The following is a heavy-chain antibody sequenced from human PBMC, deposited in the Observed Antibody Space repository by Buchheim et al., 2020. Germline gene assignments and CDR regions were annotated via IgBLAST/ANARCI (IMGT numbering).Heavy chain of an antibody. CDR1: GLVFSNAW. CDR2: IKSKPDGGTS. V-gene: IGHV3-15*07. J-gene: IGHJ3*01. Sequence: EVLLVESGGALVEPGGSLRLSCAASGLVFSNAWMNWVRQAPGRGLEWVGRIKSKPDGGTSDYGETVKGRFFISRDDSKHTVYLHVNSLKSEDTAIYFCAHRSHLFTLDVWGRGT. D-gene: IGHD2-15*01. CDR3: AHRSHLFTLDV.